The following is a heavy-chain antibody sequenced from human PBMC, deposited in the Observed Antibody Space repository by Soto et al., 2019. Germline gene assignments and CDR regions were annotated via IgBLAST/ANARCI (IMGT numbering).Heavy chain of an antibody. CDR3: AREGYSSGWSDAFDI. CDR1: GGSVSSGSYY. J-gene: IGHJ3*02. D-gene: IGHD6-19*01. CDR2: IYYSGST. Sequence: LSLTCTVSGGSVSSGSYYWSWIRQPPGKGLEWIGYIYYSGSTNYNPSLKSRVTISVDTSKNQFSLKLSSVTAADTAVYYCAREGYSSGWSDAFDIWGQGTMVTVSS. V-gene: IGHV4-61*01.